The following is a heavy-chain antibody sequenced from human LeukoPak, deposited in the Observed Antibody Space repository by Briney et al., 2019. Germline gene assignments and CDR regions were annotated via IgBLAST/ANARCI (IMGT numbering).Heavy chain of an antibody. J-gene: IGHJ4*02. CDR1: GGSISSSAYY. D-gene: IGHD6-13*01. CDR2: IYYSGST. Sequence: PSETLSLTCTVSGGSISSSAYYWAWIRQPPGKGLEWIGSIYYSGSTYYNSSLKSRLTISVDTSKNQFSLQLTSVTAAATAVYYCARLVAAAAGQRYFDYWGQGTLVTVSS. CDR3: ARLVAAAAGQRYFDY. V-gene: IGHV4-39*01.